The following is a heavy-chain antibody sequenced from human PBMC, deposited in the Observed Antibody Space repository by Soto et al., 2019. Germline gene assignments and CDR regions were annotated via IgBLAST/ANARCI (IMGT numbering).Heavy chain of an antibody. D-gene: IGHD2-15*01. CDR2: IYGSGSA. V-gene: IGHV4-59*01. CDR1: GGSISGYY. CDR3: ARDQCSGSCSGGYNWFDP. J-gene: IGHJ5*02. Sequence: SETLSLTCTVSGGSISGYYWSWVRQPPGKGLEWIGYIYGSGSANYNPSLKNRVTISDDRSKNQFSLRLTSVTAADTAVYYCARDQCSGSCSGGYNWFDPWGQGTLVTVSS.